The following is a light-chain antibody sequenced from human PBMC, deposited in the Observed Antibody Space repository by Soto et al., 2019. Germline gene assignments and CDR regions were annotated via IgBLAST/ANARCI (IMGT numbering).Light chain of an antibody. CDR2: KAS. J-gene: IGKJ4*01. V-gene: IGKV1-5*03. CDR1: QSIGSE. Sequence: DIQMTQSPSTLSASVGDRVTITCRARQSIGSELAWYQQKPGKAPKLLIYKASNLDSGVPSRFSGSGSGTEFTLTVSSLQPDDFATYYCLQYDNYPLTFGGGTKAEIK. CDR3: LQYDNYPLT.